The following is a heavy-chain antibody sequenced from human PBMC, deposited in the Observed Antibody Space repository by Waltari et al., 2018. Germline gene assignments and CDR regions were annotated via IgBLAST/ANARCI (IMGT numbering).Heavy chain of an antibody. Sequence: QVQLVQSGAEVKKPGSSVKVSCKASGGTFSSYAISWVRQAPGQGLEWMGGISPCLSIANYAQQFQGRVTITADKSTSTSYMDLSSLRSEDTAVYYCARDLGIDDSDYWGQGTLVTVSS. D-gene: IGHD7-27*01. J-gene: IGHJ4*02. CDR1: GGTFSSYA. V-gene: IGHV1-69*04. CDR2: ISPCLSIA. CDR3: ARDLGIDDSDY.